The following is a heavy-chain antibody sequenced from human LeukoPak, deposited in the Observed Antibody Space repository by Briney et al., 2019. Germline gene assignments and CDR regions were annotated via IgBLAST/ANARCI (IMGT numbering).Heavy chain of an antibody. CDR3: ASEVDGYNLYYYYMDV. J-gene: IGHJ6*03. CDR2: ISGSGGST. V-gene: IGHV3-23*01. D-gene: IGHD5-24*01. Sequence: GGTLRLSCAASGFTFSSYGMSWVRQAPGKGLEWVSAISGSGGSTYYADSVKGRFTISRDNSKNTLYLQTNSLRAEDTAVYYCASEVDGYNLYYYYMDVWGKGTTVTVSS. CDR1: GFTFSSYG.